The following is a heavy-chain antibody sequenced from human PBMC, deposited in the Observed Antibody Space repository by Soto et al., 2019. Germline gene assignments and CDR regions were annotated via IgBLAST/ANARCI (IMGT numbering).Heavy chain of an antibody. CDR3: ARGRKICSSTSCFLDWFDP. D-gene: IGHD2-2*01. Sequence: PSETLSLTCTVSGGSISNAAYSWSWIRQPPGKGLEWIGYIYPSGSTYYNPSLKSRVTISVDRSKNQFSLKLSSVTAADTAVYYCARGRKICSSTSCFLDWFDPWGQGTLVTVSS. J-gene: IGHJ5*02. V-gene: IGHV4-30-2*01. CDR1: GGSISNAAYS. CDR2: IYPSGST.